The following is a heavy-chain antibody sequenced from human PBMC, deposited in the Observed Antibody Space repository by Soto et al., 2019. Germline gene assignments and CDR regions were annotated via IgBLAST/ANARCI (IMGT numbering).Heavy chain of an antibody. V-gene: IGHV4-34*01. D-gene: IGHD2-8*02. J-gene: IGHJ4*02. CDR1: GGSFSGYY. CDR3: ARDKITGLFDY. CDR2: INHSGST. Sequence: PSETLSLTCAVYGGSFSGYYWSWIRQPPEKGLEWIGEINHSGSTNYNPSLKSRVTISVDTSKNQFSLKLTSVTAADTAVYYCARDKITGLFDYWGQGTLVTVSS.